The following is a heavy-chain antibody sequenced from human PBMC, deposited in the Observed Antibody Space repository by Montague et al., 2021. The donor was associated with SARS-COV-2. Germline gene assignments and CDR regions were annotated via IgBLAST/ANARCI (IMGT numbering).Heavy chain of an antibody. D-gene: IGHD3-22*01. CDR2: IYYSGST. V-gene: IGHV4-39*07. J-gene: IGHJ6*02. CDR3: ARDTRITMLVVVNRYGMDD. Sequence: SQTLSLTCTVSGGAISSSSYYWGWIRQPPGKGLEWIGSIYYSGSTYYNPSLKSRVTISVDTSKNQFSLKLSSVTAADTAVYYCARDTRITMLVVVNRYGMDDWGQGTPVTVSS. CDR1: GGAISSSSYY.